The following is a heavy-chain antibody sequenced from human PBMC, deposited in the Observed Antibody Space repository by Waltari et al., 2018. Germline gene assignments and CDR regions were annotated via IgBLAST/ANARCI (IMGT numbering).Heavy chain of an antibody. V-gene: IGHV4-38-2*02. J-gene: IGHJ4*02. Sequence: QVQLQESGPGLVKPSETLSLTCTVSGYSISSVYSWGWIRQPPGKGLEWIGSIYHSGTTYYNPSLKSRVTISIDASKNQFSLKLSSVTAADTAMYYCAGDYGNQINYFDFWGQGTLVTVSS. CDR3: AGDYGNQINYFDF. CDR1: GYSISSVYS. CDR2: IYHSGTT. D-gene: IGHD4-4*01.